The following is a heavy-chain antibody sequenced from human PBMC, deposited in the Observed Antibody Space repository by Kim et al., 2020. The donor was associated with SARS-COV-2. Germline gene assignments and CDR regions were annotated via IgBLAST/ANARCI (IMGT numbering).Heavy chain of an antibody. CDR1: GDSISSYY. Sequence: SETLSLTCTVSGDSISSYYWTWIRQLPGKRLEWIGYVYYTGSTNYNPSLKSRVTISVDTSKNQFSLKLSSVTAADTAVYYCARHYCTGGSCYHYYGMDIWGQGTTVTVSS. V-gene: IGHV4-59*01. CDR3: ARHYCTGGSCYHYYGMDI. CDR2: VYYTGST. D-gene: IGHD2-15*01. J-gene: IGHJ6*02.